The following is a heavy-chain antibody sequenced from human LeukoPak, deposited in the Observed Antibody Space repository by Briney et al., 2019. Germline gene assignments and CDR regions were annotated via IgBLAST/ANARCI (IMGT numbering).Heavy chain of an antibody. J-gene: IGHJ4*02. V-gene: IGHV3-30*18. CDR2: SSYDEGHT. Sequence: GRSLRLSCAASRFSFRSYDMHWVRQAPGKGLEWLAVSSYDEGHTYYTDSVKGRFTISRDNSKNTLYLQMNSLRPEDTAVYYCAKDPARILGYCSSTSCYSPYWGQGTLVTVSS. D-gene: IGHD2-2*01. CDR3: AKDPARILGYCSSTSCYSPY. CDR1: RFSFRSYD.